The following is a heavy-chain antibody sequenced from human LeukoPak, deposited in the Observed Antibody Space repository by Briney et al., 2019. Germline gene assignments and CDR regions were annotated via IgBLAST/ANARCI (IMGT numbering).Heavy chain of an antibody. J-gene: IGHJ4*02. V-gene: IGHV3-21*01. Sequence: GGSLRLSCAASGFTFSSYSMNWVRQAPGKGLEWVSSISSGSSYIYYADSVKGRFTISRDNAKNSLYLQMNSLRAEDTAVYYCAREPLYSSSWYGGNYWGQGTLVTVSS. D-gene: IGHD6-13*01. CDR1: GFTFSSYS. CDR3: AREPLYSSSWYGGNY. CDR2: ISSGSSYI.